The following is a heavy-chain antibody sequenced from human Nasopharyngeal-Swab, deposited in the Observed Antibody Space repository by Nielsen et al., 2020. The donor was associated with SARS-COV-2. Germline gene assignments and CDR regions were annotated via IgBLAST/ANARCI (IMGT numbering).Heavy chain of an antibody. CDR1: GGSFSGYY. D-gene: IGHD2-15*01. Sequence: SETLSLTCAVYGGSFSGYYWSWIRQPPGKGLEWIGEINHSGSTNYNPSLKSRVTISVDTSKNQFSLKLSSVTVADTAVYYCARGVQSLYCSGGSCYFGGFDPWGQGTLVTVSS. CDR2: INHSGST. V-gene: IGHV4-34*01. CDR3: ARGVQSLYCSGGSCYFGGFDP. J-gene: IGHJ5*02.